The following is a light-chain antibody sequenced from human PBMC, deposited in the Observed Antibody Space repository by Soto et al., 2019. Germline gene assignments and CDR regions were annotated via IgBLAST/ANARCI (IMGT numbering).Light chain of an antibody. CDR1: QTISYR. CDR3: QQYNSYST. Sequence: DIQMTQSPSTLSASVGDRVTITCRASQTISYRLAWYQQKPGKAPHLLIYKASNLETGVPSRFSGSGSGTEFTLTISSLQPDDFATYHCQQYNSYSTFGGGTKVEIK. CDR2: KAS. V-gene: IGKV1-5*03. J-gene: IGKJ4*01.